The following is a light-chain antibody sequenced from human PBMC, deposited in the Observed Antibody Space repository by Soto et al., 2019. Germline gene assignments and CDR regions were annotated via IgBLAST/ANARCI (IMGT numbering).Light chain of an antibody. CDR1: SSNIGAGYD. J-gene: IGLJ1*01. CDR2: GNS. CDR3: QSYDSSLSARYV. Sequence: QSVLTQPPSVSGAQGQRVTLSCTGSSSNIGAGYDVHWYQQLPGTAPKLLIYGNSNRPSGVPDRFSGSKSGTSASLAITGLQAEDEADYYCQSYDSSLSARYVFGTGTKVTV. V-gene: IGLV1-40*01.